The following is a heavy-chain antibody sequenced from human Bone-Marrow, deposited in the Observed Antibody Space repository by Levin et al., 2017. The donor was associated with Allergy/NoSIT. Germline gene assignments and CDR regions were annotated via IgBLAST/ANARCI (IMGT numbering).Heavy chain of an antibody. V-gene: IGHV3-23*01. D-gene: IGHD6-19*01. J-gene: IGHJ6*02. CDR1: GFTFSNNA. CDR2: ISGSGAYT. CDR3: AKVQWLGRGSIYSFGMDV. Sequence: GGSLRLSCVASGFTFSNNAMSWVRQAPGKGLEWVSGISGSGAYTYYADPVKGRFSISRDNSKNTLFLQMTSLRAEDTAVYSCAKVQWLGRGSIYSFGMDVWGQGTTVTVSS.